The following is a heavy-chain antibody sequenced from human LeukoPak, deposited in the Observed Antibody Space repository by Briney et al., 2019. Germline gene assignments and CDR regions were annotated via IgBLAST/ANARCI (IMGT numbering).Heavy chain of an antibody. D-gene: IGHD3-22*01. CDR2: IYYSGST. CDR3: ARDRSDSSGYPKRAHYFDY. J-gene: IGHJ4*02. Sequence: SETLSLTCTVSGGSISRYYWSWIRQPPGKGLEWIGYIYYSGSTNYNPSLKSRVTISVDTSKNQFSLKLSSVTAADTAVYYCARDRSDSSGYPKRAHYFDYWGQGTLVTVSS. CDR1: GGSISRYY. V-gene: IGHV4-59*01.